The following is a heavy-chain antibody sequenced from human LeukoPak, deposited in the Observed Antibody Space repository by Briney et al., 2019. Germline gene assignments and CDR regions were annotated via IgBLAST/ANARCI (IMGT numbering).Heavy chain of an antibody. V-gene: IGHV3-7*03. CDR2: MNHNGNVN. D-gene: IGHD3-16*01. CDR1: GFTFSSYW. Sequence: GGSLRLSCAASGFTFSSYWMNCARQAPGKGLEWVASMNHNGNVNYYVDSVKGRFTISRDNAKNSLYLQMSNLRAEDTAVYFCARGGGLDVWGQGATVTVSS. CDR3: ARGGGLDV. J-gene: IGHJ6*02.